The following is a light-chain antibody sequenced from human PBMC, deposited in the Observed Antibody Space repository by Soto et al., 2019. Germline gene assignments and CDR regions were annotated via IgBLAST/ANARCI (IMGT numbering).Light chain of an antibody. J-gene: IGLJ1*01. CDR1: SSDVGDYNY. CDR2: DVS. CDR3: SSYTSSSRDV. V-gene: IGLV2-14*01. Sequence: QSALTQPASVSGSPGQSITISCTGTSSDVGDYNYVSWYQQHPGKAPKFMIYDVSIRPSGVSNRFSSSKSGNTASLTISGLQAEDEADYYCSSYTSSSRDVFGTGTKLTVL.